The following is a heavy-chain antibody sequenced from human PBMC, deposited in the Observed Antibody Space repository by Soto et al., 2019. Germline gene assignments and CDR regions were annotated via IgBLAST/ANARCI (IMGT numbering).Heavy chain of an antibody. CDR2: ISATGGLK. D-gene: IGHD1-26*01. CDR3: AREVGAPSGWLDS. Sequence: EVQLSESGGRLGQPGGSLRLSCAASGFTFTNYAMTWVRQSPEKGLQWVSGISATGGLKYYADSVQGRFTISRDNSKNTLYLQMDNLRDEDTAIYYCAREVGAPSGWLDSWGQGTQVTVSS. V-gene: IGHV3-23*01. J-gene: IGHJ5*01. CDR1: GFTFTNYA.